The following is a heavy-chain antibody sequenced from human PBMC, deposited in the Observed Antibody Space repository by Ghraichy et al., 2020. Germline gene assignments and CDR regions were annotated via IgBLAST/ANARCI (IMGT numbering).Heavy chain of an antibody. J-gene: IGHJ4*02. Sequence: ASVKVSCKASGYTFISYAISWVRQAPGQGLEWMGWISAYTGNTKSAQKLQDRLTMTTDASTSTAYMELRSLRSDDTAMDYCARAPHGDLDYWGQGTLVTVSS. CDR3: ARAPHGDLDY. CDR1: GYTFISYA. V-gene: IGHV1-18*01. CDR2: ISAYTGNT. D-gene: IGHD4-17*01.